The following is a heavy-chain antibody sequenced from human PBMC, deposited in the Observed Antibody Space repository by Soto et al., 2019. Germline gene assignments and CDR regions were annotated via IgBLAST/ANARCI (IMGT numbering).Heavy chain of an antibody. Sequence: QPGGSLRLSCAASGFTFDDHTMHWVRRAPGKGLEWVSSISWNSGSIAYADSMKGRFIISRDNAKNSVYLQMNSLRVDDTALYYCAKSRSGWYFDSWGQGTLVTVSS. CDR1: GFTFDDHT. CDR2: ISWNSGSI. D-gene: IGHD6-19*01. CDR3: AKSRSGWYFDS. J-gene: IGHJ4*02. V-gene: IGHV3-9*01.